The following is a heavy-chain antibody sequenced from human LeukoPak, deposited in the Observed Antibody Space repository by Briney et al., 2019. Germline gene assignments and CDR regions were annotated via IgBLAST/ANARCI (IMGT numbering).Heavy chain of an antibody. V-gene: IGHV4-59*01. CDR1: GGSTSSYY. J-gene: IGHJ4*02. Sequence: SETLSLTCTVSGGSTSSYYWTWIRQPPGKGLEWIGNIYYSGSTNYNPSLKSRLTISVDTSKNQFSLKLSSVTAADTAVYYCARDSFTWYYWGQGTLVTVSS. CDR2: IYYSGST. CDR3: ARDSFTWYY. D-gene: IGHD2-8*02.